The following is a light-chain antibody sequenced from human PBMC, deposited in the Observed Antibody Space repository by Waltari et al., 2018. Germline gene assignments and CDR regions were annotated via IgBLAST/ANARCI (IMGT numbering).Light chain of an antibody. J-gene: IGKJ2*03. CDR2: GAS. V-gene: IGKV3-20*01. CDR1: QSVSSSY. CDR3: QQYGNSRGS. Sequence: EIVLTQSPGTLSLSPGEGATLSCRASQSVSSSYLAWYQQKPGQAPRLLIYGASIRATDIPDRFTGSGSGTDFTLTINRLEPEDFAVYYCQQYGNSRGSFGQGTKLEIK.